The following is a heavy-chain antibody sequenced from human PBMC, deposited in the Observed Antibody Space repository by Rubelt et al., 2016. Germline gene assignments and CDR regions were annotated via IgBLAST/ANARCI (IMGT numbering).Heavy chain of an antibody. CDR2: IRDKTKSYST. D-gene: IGHD2-2*02. V-gene: IGHV3-72*01. J-gene: IGHJ5*01. CDR1: DHY. CDR3: AKDRARIPPGDTDS. Sequence: DHYIEWVRQAPGKGLEWVGRIRDKTKSYSTEFAASVKGRFTISRDDSKNSVSVQMNSLKTEDTAVYYCAKDRARIPPGDTDSWGQGTLVTVSS.